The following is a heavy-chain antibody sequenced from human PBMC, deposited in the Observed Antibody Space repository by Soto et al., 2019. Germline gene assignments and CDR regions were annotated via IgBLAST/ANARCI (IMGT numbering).Heavy chain of an antibody. Sequence: PSETLSLTCTVSGGSISSYYWSWIRQPPGKGLEWIGYIYYSGSTNYNPSLKSRVTISVDTSKNQFSLKLSSVTAADTAVYYCARGSYCSSTSCYSLYYYYYYGMDVWGQGTTVTVSS. CDR3: ARGSYCSSTSCYSLYYYYYYGMDV. CDR2: IYYSGST. J-gene: IGHJ6*02. V-gene: IGHV4-59*01. CDR1: GGSISSYY. D-gene: IGHD2-2*01.